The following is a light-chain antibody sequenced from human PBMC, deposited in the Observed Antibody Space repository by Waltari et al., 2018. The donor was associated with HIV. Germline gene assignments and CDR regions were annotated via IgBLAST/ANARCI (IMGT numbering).Light chain of an antibody. CDR1: QTIFYSSKNKNY. Sequence: DIVMTQSPASLALSLGEGATITCKSSQTIFYSSKNKNYLAWYQQRPGQTPKLLIYWAFTRDSGVPDRFSGSGSGTDFTLTISNLQSEDVAIYFCQQYYSNPPTFGQGTKVEVK. V-gene: IGKV4-1*01. CDR3: QQYYSNPPT. CDR2: WAF. J-gene: IGKJ1*01.